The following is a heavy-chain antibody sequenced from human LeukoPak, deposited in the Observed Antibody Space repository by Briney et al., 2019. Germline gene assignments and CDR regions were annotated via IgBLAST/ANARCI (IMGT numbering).Heavy chain of an antibody. V-gene: IGHV3-64*01. CDR3: ARDAAAGLIDYYYYYMDV. CDR2: ISSHGGST. J-gene: IGHJ6*03. Sequence: GGSLRLSCAASGFTFSSYAMHWVRRDPGKGLEDVSGISSHGGSTYYANSVKGRFTISRDNSKNTLYLQMGSLRAEDMAVYYCARDAAAGLIDYYYYYMDVWGKGTTVTISS. D-gene: IGHD6-13*01. CDR1: GFTFSSYA.